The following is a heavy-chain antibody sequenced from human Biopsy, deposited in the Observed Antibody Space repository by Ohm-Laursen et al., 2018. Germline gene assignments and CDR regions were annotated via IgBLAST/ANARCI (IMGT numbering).Heavy chain of an antibody. D-gene: IGHD3-22*01. CDR3: AREGDDSSGYTPHYFDY. CDR1: GFTVSSNY. Sequence: SLRLSCAAPGFTVSSNYMSWVRQAPGKGLEWVAVIWYDGSNKYYADSVKGRFTISRDDPKNTLYLQMNSLRAEDTAVYYCAREGDDSSGYTPHYFDYWGQGTLVTVSS. V-gene: IGHV3-33*08. J-gene: IGHJ4*02. CDR2: IWYDGSNK.